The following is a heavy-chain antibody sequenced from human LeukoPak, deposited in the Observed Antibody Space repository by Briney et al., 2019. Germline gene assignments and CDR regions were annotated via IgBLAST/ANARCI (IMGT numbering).Heavy chain of an antibody. CDR3: ARRAGDYSHPYDY. D-gene: IGHD3-22*01. CDR1: GFTFSSYG. V-gene: IGHV3-23*01. CDR2: ISGSGGST. Sequence: GGTLRLSCAASGFTFSSYGMSWVRQAPGKGLEWVSAISGSGGSTYYTDSVKGRFTISRDNSKNTLYLQMNSLRAEDTAVYYCARRAGDYSHPYDYWGQGILVTVSS. J-gene: IGHJ4*02.